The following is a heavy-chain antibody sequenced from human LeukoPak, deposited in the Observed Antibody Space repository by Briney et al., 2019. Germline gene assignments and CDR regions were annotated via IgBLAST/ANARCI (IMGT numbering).Heavy chain of an antibody. D-gene: IGHD6-13*01. J-gene: IGHJ4*02. CDR1: GYTFTSHY. CDR3: AGGGFVSSSYFDY. V-gene: IGHV1-46*01. CDR2: INPSGGRT. Sequence: ASVKVSCKASGYTFTSHYMHWVRQAPGQGLEWMGIINPSGGRTSYAQKLQGRATMTRDTSTSTDYMELSSLRSEETAVYYCAGGGFVSSSYFDYWGQGTLVTVSS.